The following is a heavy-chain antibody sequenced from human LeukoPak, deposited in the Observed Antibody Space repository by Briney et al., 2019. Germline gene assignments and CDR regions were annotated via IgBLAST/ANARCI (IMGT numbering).Heavy chain of an antibody. CDR2: IYYSGST. CDR3: ASGPGYY. CDR1: GGSISSSSYY. J-gene: IGHJ4*02. Sequence: SETLSLTCTVSGGSISSSSYYWGWIRQPPGKGLEWIGYIYYSGSTNYNPSLKSRVTISVDTSKNQFSLKLSSVTAADTAVYYCASGPGYYWGQGTLVTVSS. V-gene: IGHV4-61*05.